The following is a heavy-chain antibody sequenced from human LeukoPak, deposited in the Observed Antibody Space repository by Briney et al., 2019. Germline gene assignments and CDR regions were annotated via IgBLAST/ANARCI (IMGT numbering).Heavy chain of an antibody. V-gene: IGHV1-69-2*01. J-gene: IGHJ5*02. CDR1: GYTFTDYY. Sequence: ASVKISCKVSGYTFTDYYMHWVQQAPGKGLEWMGLVDPEDGETIYAEKFQGRVTITADTSTDTAYMELSSLRSEDTAVYYCATILRDFWRGYYLNWFDPWGQGTLVTVSS. D-gene: IGHD3-3*01. CDR2: VDPEDGET. CDR3: ATILRDFWRGYYLNWFDP.